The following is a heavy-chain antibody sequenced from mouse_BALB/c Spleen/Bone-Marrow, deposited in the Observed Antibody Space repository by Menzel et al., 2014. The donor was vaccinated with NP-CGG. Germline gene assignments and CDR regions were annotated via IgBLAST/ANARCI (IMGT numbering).Heavy chain of an antibody. CDR1: GFTFTDYY. J-gene: IGHJ1*01. CDR3: ARDINSGALSWYSEV. D-gene: IGHD1-3*01. Sequence: EVHLVESGGGLIQPGGSLRLSCATSGFTFTDYYMSWVRQPPGKALEWLGFIRNKAKGYTTEYSASVKGRFTISRDNSHSVFYLQMSTLRAEDSATYYCARDINSGALSWYSEVCGAAATLSVSS. V-gene: IGHV7-3*02. CDR2: IRNKAKGYTT.